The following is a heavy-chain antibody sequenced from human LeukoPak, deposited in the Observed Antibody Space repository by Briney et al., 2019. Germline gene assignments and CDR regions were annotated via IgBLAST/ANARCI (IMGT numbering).Heavy chain of an antibody. D-gene: IGHD5-18*01. J-gene: IGHJ4*02. V-gene: IGHV1-69*05. Sequence: ASLKVSSKASGGTFSSYAISWVRQAPGQGLEWMGGIIPIFGTANYAQKFQGRVTITTDESTSTAYMELSSLRSEDTAVYYCAKARRREYSYGHFDYWGQGTLVTVSS. CDR3: AKARRREYSYGHFDY. CDR2: IIPIFGTA. CDR1: GGTFSSYA.